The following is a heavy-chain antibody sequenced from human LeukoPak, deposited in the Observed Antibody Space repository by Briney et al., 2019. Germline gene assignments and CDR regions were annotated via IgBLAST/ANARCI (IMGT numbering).Heavy chain of an antibody. Sequence: ASVKVSCKASGYTFTGYPMHWVRQAPGQGLEWMGWINPNSGGTNYAQKFQGRVTMTRDTSISTAYMELSRLRSDDTAVYYCARNDYSNYVGYWYFDPWGRGTLVTVSS. J-gene: IGHJ2*01. CDR2: INPNSGGT. CDR3: ARNDYSNYVGYWYFDP. V-gene: IGHV1-2*02. CDR1: GYTFTGYP. D-gene: IGHD4-11*01.